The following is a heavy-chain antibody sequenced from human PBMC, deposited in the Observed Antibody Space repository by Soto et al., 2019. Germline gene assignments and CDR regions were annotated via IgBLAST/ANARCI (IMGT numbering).Heavy chain of an antibody. Sequence: EVQLLESGGGLVQPGGSLRLSCAASGFTFSSYAMSWVRQAPGKGLEWVSAISGSGGSTYYADSVKGRFTISRDNSKNPLYLQMNSLRAEDTAVYYCAKGQFDGVDYYYGMDVWGQGTTVTVSS. CDR3: AKGQFDGVDYYYGMDV. J-gene: IGHJ6*02. CDR2: ISGSGGST. V-gene: IGHV3-23*01. CDR1: GFTFSSYA. D-gene: IGHD3-10*01.